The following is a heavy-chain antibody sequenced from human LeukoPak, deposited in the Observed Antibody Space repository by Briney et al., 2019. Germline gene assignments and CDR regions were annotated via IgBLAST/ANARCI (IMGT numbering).Heavy chain of an antibody. V-gene: IGHV3-23*01. CDR2: VRSGGDT. D-gene: IGHD3-3*01. CDR3: AREKGDFWSAVDY. J-gene: IGHJ4*02. CDR1: GFTFSTYA. Sequence: PGGSLRLSCAASGFTFSTYAMSWVRQAPGKGLIWVSTVRSGGDTHYADSVKGRFTVSRDNFKNTLYLQMNSLRAEDTALYYCAREKGDFWSAVDYWGQGTRVTVSS.